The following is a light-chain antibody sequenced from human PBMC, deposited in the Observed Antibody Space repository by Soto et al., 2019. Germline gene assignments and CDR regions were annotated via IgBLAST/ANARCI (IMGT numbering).Light chain of an antibody. J-gene: IGKJ1*01. Sequence: DLQITQPPSTLSGSVGARVTITCRASQTISSWLAWYQQKPGKAPKLLIYKASTLKSGVPSRFSGIGSGTDFTLTISSLQTEDFANYDGQQSYTTPPWTFGQGTKVDI. CDR3: QQSYTTPPWT. CDR2: KAS. CDR1: QTISSW. V-gene: IGKV1-5*03.